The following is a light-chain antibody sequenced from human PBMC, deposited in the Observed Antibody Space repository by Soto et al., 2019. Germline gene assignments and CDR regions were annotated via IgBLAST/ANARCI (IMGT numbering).Light chain of an antibody. CDR3: QQYGSSPPRYT. J-gene: IGKJ2*01. V-gene: IGKV3-20*01. CDR1: QSVSGYY. CDR2: GVS. Sequence: EIVLTQSPGTLSLSPGERATLSCRASQSVSGYYLAWYQRKPGQAPRLLIYGVSSRATGIPDRFSGGGSGTDFTLTISRLEPEDFAVYYCQQYGSSPPRYTFGQGTKLEIK.